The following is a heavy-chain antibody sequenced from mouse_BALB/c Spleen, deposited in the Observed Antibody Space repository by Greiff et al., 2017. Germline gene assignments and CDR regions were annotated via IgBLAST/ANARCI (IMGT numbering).Heavy chain of an antibody. J-gene: IGHJ3*01. Sequence: EVQLVESGGGLVKPGGSLKLSCAASGFAFSSYDMSWVRQTPEKRLEWVAYISSGGGSTYYPDTVKGRFNISRDNAKNTLYLQMSSLKSEDTAMYYGARQGYYGSFAYWGQGTLVTVSA. V-gene: IGHV5-12-1*01. CDR2: ISSGGGST. CDR3: ARQGYYGSFAY. D-gene: IGHD1-1*01. CDR1: GFAFSSYD.